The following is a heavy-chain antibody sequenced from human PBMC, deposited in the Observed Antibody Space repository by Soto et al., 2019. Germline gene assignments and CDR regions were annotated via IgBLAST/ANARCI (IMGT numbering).Heavy chain of an antibody. CDR1: GFTFSSYV. J-gene: IGHJ4*02. CDR3: AYIPARPGEFGFFDY. D-gene: IGHD6-6*01. V-gene: IGHV3-23*01. Sequence: EVQLLESGGGWVQPGGSLRLSCAASGFTFSSYVMSWVRQAPGKGLEWVSIISGSGSSSYYADSVKGRFTISRDNSKNTLYLQLNSLRAEDTAIYYCAYIPARPGEFGFFDYWGQGTLVTVSS. CDR2: ISGSGSSS.